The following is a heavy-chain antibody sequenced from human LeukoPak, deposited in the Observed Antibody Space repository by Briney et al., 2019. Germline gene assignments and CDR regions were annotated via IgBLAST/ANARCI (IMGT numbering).Heavy chain of an antibody. D-gene: IGHD1-1*01. Sequence: SVKVSCKASGFTFTSSAVQWVRQARGQGLEWIGWIVVGSGNTNYAQKFQERVTINRDMSTSTAYMELSSKRSEDTAVYYCATDDVTTGTKTALGYWGQGTLVTVSS. CDR2: IVVGSGNT. V-gene: IGHV1-58*01. CDR1: GFTFTSSA. CDR3: ATDDVTTGTKTALGY. J-gene: IGHJ4*02.